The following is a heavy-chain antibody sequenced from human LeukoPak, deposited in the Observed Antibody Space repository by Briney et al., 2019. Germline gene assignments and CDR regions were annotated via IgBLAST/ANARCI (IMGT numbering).Heavy chain of an antibody. CDR2: IYYSGST. J-gene: IGHJ3*02. CDR3: ASPFSGSHSSDAFDI. D-gene: IGHD3-10*01. CDR1: GGSISSSSYY. Sequence: SETLSLTCTVSGGSISSSSYYWGWIRQPPGKGLEWIGSIYYSGSTYYNPSLKSRVTISVDTSKNQFSLKLSSVTAADTAVYYCASPFSGSHSSDAFDIWGQGTMVTVSS. V-gene: IGHV4-39*01.